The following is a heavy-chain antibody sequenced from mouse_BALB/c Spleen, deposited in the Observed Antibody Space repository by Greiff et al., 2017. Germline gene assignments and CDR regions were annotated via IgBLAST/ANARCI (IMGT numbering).Heavy chain of an antibody. V-gene: IGHV5-6-3*01. CDR3: AREGVYYGNRYYAMDY. D-gene: IGHD2-1*01. Sequence: DVMLVESGGGLVQPGGSLKLSCAASGFTFSSYGMSWVRQTPDKRLELVATINSNGGSTYYPDSVKGRFTISRDNAKNTLYLQMSSLKSEDTAMYYCAREGVYYGNRYYAMDYWGQGTSVTVSS. CDR1: GFTFSSYG. J-gene: IGHJ4*01. CDR2: INSNGGST.